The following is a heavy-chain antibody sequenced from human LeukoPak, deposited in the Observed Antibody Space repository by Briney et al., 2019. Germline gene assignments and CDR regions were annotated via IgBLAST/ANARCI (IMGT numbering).Heavy chain of an antibody. J-gene: IGHJ3*02. CDR1: GGSVSSGDYY. V-gene: IGHV4-30-4*01. D-gene: IGHD3-10*01. CDR2: IYYSGST. CDR3: ASAMVRAEDAFDI. Sequence: SQTLSLTCTVSGGSVSSGDYYWSWIRQPPGKGLEWIGYIYYSGSTYYNPSLKSRVTISVDTSKNQFSLKLSSVTAADTAVYYCASAMVRAEDAFDIWGQGTMVTVSS.